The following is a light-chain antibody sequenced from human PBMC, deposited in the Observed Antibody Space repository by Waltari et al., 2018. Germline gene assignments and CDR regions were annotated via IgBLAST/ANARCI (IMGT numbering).Light chain of an antibody. CDR2: GAS. CDR1: QSVSSSY. V-gene: IGKV3-20*01. Sequence: EIVLTQSPGTLSLSPGERATLSCRASQSVSSSYLAWYQHKPGQPPRLLISGASSRAPGIPDRFRGSESGTDFTLVINRLEPEDFAVYFCQQYGDSPYTFGQGTKLEIK. CDR3: QQYGDSPYT. J-gene: IGKJ2*01.